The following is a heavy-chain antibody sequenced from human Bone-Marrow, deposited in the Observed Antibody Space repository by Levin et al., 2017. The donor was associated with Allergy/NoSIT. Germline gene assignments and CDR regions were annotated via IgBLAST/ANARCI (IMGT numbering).Heavy chain of an antibody. CDR3: ARHPFTGYSSGWHYYYYGMDV. V-gene: IGHV4-39*01. CDR1: GGSISSSSYY. CDR2: IYYSGST. Sequence: PSETLSLTCTVSGGSISSSSYYWGWIRQPPGKGLEWIGSIYYSGSTYYNPSLKSRVTISVDTSKNQFSLKLSSVTAADTAVYYCARHPFTGYSSGWHYYYYGMDVWGQGTTVTVSS. D-gene: IGHD6-19*01. J-gene: IGHJ6*02.